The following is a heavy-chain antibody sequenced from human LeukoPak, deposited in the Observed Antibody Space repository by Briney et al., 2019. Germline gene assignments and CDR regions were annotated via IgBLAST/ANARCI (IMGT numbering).Heavy chain of an antibody. Sequence: GRSLRLPCAASGFTFSSYAMHWVRQTPGKGLEWVAVIWYDGSYKYYADSVKGRFTISRDNSKNTLYLQMNSLRADDTAVYYCARGRAGDWYFDLWGRGTLVTVSS. J-gene: IGHJ2*01. D-gene: IGHD3-10*01. CDR3: ARGRAGDWYFDL. V-gene: IGHV3-33*01. CDR1: GFTFSSYA. CDR2: IWYDGSYK.